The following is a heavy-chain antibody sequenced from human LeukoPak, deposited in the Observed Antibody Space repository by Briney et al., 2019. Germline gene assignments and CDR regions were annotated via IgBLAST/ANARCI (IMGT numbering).Heavy chain of an antibody. CDR3: AKDQNYDFWSGLAVDY. Sequence: GRSLRLSCAASGFTLDDYAMHWVRQAQGKGLEWVSGISWNSGSIGYADSVKGRFTISRDNAKNSLYLQMNSLRAEDTALYYCAKDQNYDFWSGLAVDYWGQGTLVTVSS. CDR2: ISWNSGSI. J-gene: IGHJ4*02. V-gene: IGHV3-9*01. CDR1: GFTLDDYA. D-gene: IGHD3-3*01.